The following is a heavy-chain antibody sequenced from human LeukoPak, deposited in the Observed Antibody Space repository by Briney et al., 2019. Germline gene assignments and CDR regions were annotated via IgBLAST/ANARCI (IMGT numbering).Heavy chain of an antibody. CDR1: GFTFSIYA. V-gene: IGHV3-23*01. Sequence: GGSLRLSCAASGFTFSIYAMSWVRQAPGKRLEWVSSITSSGETTYYAGSVKGQFTISRDNSKNTVYLQMNSLRAEDTAVYYCARDRPNYYGANGHYYRRDGDYWGQGTLVTVSS. CDR2: ITSSGETT. CDR3: ARDRPNYYGANGHYYRRDGDY. D-gene: IGHD3-22*01. J-gene: IGHJ4*02.